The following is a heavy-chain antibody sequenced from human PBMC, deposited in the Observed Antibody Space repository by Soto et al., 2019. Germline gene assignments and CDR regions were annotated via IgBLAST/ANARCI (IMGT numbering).Heavy chain of an antibody. CDR2: IYHSGST. D-gene: IGHD3-3*01. CDR3: VRSVILSGGSYKGLIRLHYFAT. V-gene: IGHV4-30-2*01. J-gene: IGHJ4*02. CDR1: GGSISSGGYS. Sequence: PSETLSLTCAVSGGSISSGGYSWSWIRQPPGKGLEWIGYIYHSGSTYYNPSLKSRVTISVDESKNEFSLKLSSVTAADTAVYYCVRSVILSGGSYKGLIRLHYFATWGPGTLVTVSS.